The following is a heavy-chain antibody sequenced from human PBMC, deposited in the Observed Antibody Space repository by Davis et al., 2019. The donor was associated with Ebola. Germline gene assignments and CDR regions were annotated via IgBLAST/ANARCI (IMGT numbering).Heavy chain of an antibody. CDR2: INSDGSST. Sequence: HTGGSLRLSCAASGFTFSSYWMHWVRQVTGKGLVWVSRINSDGSSTTYADSVKGRFTISRDNAKNTLYLQMNSLRAEDTAVYYCARGFAALWYFDLWGRGTLVTVSS. V-gene: IGHV3-74*01. CDR1: GFTFSSYW. J-gene: IGHJ2*01. CDR3: ARGFAALWYFDL. D-gene: IGHD6-13*01.